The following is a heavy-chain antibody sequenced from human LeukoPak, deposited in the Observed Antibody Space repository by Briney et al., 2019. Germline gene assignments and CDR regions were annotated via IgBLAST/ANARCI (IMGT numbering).Heavy chain of an antibody. D-gene: IGHD3-22*01. V-gene: IGHV3-48*01. CDR1: GFTFSSYS. J-gene: IGHJ4*02. Sequence: AGGSLRLSCAASGFTFSSYSMNWVRQAPGKGLEWVSYISSSSSTIYYADSVEGRFTISRDNAKNSLYLQMNSLRAGDTAVYYCARDSYRKYYYDSSGYLPEFDYWGQGTLVIVSS. CDR3: ARDSYRKYYYDSSGYLPEFDY. CDR2: ISSSSSTI.